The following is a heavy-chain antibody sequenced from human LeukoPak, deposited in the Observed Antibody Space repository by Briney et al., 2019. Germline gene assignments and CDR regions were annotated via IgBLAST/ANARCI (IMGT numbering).Heavy chain of an antibody. CDR1: GGTFSSYA. V-gene: IGHV1-69*06. J-gene: IGHJ3*02. D-gene: IGHD3-10*01. Sequence: GASVKVSCTASGGTFSSYAISWVRQAPGQGLEWMGGIIPIFGTANYAQKFQGRVTMTEDTSTDTAYMELSSLRSEDTAVYYCYALLWFGDSDAFDIWGQGTMVTVSS. CDR2: IIPIFGTA. CDR3: YALLWFGDSDAFDI.